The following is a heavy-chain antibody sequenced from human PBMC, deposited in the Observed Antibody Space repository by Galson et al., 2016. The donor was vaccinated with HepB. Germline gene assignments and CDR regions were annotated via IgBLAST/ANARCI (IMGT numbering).Heavy chain of an antibody. CDR3: ARVSDSSGYFPDAFDI. CDR1: GFTLSRYS. D-gene: IGHD3-22*01. Sequence: SLRLSCAASGFTLSRYSMNWVRQAPGKGLGWVSYISSSSHTIYYADSLKGRFTMSRDNAKNSLHLQMNSLRDEDTAVYYCARVSDSSGYFPDAFDIWGQGTMVTVSS. J-gene: IGHJ3*02. V-gene: IGHV3-48*02. CDR2: ISSSSHTI.